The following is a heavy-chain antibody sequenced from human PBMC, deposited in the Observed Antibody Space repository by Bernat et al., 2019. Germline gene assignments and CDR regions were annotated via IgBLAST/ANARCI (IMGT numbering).Heavy chain of an antibody. Sequence: QVQLQESGPGLVKPSQTLSLTCTVSGGSISSGDYYWSWIRQPPGKGLEWIGYIYYSGSTNQNPYLKSRVTISVDTSKKQISVKVSAVTAADTGVYYCARGLPLGGGFDIWGQGTMVTVSS. J-gene: IGHJ3*02. CDR1: GGSISSGDYY. V-gene: IGHV4-30-4*01. D-gene: IGHD3-16*01. CDR3: ARGLPLGGGFDI. CDR2: IYYSGST.